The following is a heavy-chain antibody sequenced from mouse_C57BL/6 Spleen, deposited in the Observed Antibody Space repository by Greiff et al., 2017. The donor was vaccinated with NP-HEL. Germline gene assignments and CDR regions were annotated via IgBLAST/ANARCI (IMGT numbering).Heavy chain of an antibody. D-gene: IGHD1-1*01. V-gene: IGHV1-81*01. CDR2: IYPRSGNT. CDR3: ASGYYGSEDYYAMDY. J-gene: IGHJ4*01. CDR1: GYTFTSYG. Sequence: LVESGAELARPGASVKLSCKASGYTFTSYGISWVKQRTGQGLEWIGEIYPRSGNTYYNEKFKGKATLTADKSSSTAYMELRSLTSEDSAVYFCASGYYGSEDYYAMDYWGQGTSVTVSS.